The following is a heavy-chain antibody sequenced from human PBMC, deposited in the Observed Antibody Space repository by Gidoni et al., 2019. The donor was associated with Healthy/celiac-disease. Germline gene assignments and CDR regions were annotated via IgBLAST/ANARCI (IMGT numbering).Heavy chain of an antibody. V-gene: IGHV3-15*07. CDR3: TTDKKWELRNVLNWFDP. D-gene: IGHD1-26*01. J-gene: IGHJ5*02. Sequence: APGKGLEWVGRIKSNTDGGTTDYAAPVKGRFTISRDDSKNTLYLQMNSLKTEDTAVYYCTTDKKWELRNVLNWFDPWGQGTLVTVSS. CDR2: IKSNTDGGTT.